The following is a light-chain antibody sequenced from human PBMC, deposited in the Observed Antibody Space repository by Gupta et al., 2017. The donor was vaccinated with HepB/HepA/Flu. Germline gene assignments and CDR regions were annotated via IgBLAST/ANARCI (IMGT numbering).Light chain of an antibody. CDR1: QTILYNTKNKNY. Sequence: DIVMTQSPDSLAVSLGERATINCKASQTILYNTKNKNYLAWYQQRPGQPPKLLISWASTRESGVPDRFSGSGSGTDFTLTISSLQAEDVAVYYCQQYDSDPWTFGQGTKVEIK. V-gene: IGKV4-1*01. CDR2: WAS. CDR3: QQYDSDPWT. J-gene: IGKJ1*01.